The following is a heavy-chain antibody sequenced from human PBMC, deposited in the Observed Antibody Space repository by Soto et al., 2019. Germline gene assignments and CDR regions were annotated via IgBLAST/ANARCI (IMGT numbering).Heavy chain of an antibody. J-gene: IGHJ3*02. D-gene: IGHD1-26*01. V-gene: IGHV3-30*18. CDR1: GFTFSNYG. CDR3: AKDLGSGRYLFDAFDI. Sequence: QGQLVESGGGVVQPGRSLRLSCAASGFTFSNYGMHRVRQAPGKGLEWVAVIAYDGSNKYYADSVKGRFTISRDNSKNTLYLQMNSLRAEDTAVYYCAKDLGSGRYLFDAFDIWGQGTMVTVSS. CDR2: IAYDGSNK.